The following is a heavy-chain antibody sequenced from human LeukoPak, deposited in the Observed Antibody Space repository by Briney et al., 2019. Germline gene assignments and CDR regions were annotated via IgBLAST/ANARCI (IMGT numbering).Heavy chain of an antibody. J-gene: IGHJ4*02. CDR1: RGSISSYY. CDR2: IYTSGST. CDR3: ARGVSYGDLPFDY. V-gene: IGHV4-4*07. Sequence: SETLSLTCTVSRGSISSYYWSWIRQPAGKGLEWIRRIYTSGSTNYNPSLKSRVTMSVDTSKNQFSLKLSSVTAADTAVYYCARGVSYGDLPFDYWGQGTLVTVSS. D-gene: IGHD4-17*01.